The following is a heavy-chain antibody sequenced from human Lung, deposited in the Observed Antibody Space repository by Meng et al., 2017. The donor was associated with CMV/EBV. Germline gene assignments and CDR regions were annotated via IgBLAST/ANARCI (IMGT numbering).Heavy chain of an antibody. CDR3: ARVVRDWPQGFADS. CDR1: GFTISSSF. J-gene: IGHJ4*02. CDR2: IYDTGDR. V-gene: IGHV3-53*01. D-gene: IGHD2-21*02. Sequence: GESXKISCAASGFTISSSFMTWVRQAPGKGLEWVSLIYDTGDRYFAASVKGRFTMSRDNSRNTLYLQMSSLRAEDTAVYYCARVVRDWPQGFADSLGQGTLVTVSS.